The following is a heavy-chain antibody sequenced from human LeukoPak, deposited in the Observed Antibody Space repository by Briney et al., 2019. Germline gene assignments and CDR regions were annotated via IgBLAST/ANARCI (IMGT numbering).Heavy chain of an antibody. CDR2: ISGSGDST. CDR3: ASAILRHFDWLLKGDY. D-gene: IGHD3-9*01. J-gene: IGHJ4*02. CDR1: GFTVSNSY. V-gene: IGHV3-23*01. Sequence: HPGGSLRLSCAASGFTVSNSYMSWVRQAPGKGLEWVSAISGSGDSTYYADSVKGRFIISRDNSKNTLYLQMKSLRGEDTAVYYCASAILRHFDWLLKGDYWGQGTLVTVSS.